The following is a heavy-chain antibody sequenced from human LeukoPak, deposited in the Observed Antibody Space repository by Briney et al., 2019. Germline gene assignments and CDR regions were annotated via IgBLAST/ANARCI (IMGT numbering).Heavy chain of an antibody. CDR3: ARGGWYSSSWSAEYFQH. Sequence: SETLSLTCAVYGGSFSGYYWSWIRQPPGKGLEWIGEIKHSGSTNYNPSLKSRVTISVDTSKNQFSLKLSSVTAADTAVYYGARGGWYSSSWSAEYFQHWGQGTLVTVSS. V-gene: IGHV4-34*01. CDR2: IKHSGST. J-gene: IGHJ1*01. D-gene: IGHD6-13*01. CDR1: GGSFSGYY.